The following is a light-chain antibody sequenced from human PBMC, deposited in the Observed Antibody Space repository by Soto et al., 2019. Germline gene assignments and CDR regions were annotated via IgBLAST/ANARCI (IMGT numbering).Light chain of an antibody. Sequence: EIALTQSPGTLSLSSGERATLSCRASQSVRSNYLAWYQQKPGQAPRLLIYGASSRATGIPDRFGGSGSGTDFTLTISRLEHEDVALYYCQQYASSPLSFGGGTKVEIK. J-gene: IGKJ4*01. CDR3: QQYASSPLS. CDR2: GAS. CDR1: QSVRSNY. V-gene: IGKV3-20*01.